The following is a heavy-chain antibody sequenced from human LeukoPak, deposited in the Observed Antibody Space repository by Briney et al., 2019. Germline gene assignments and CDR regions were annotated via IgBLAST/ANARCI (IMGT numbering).Heavy chain of an antibody. CDR1: GFTVSSNY. Sequence: GGSLRLSYAASGFTVSSNYMSWVRQAPGKGLEWVSVIYSGGSTYYADSVKGRFTISRDNSKNTLYLQMNNLRAEDTAVYYCAREVGQWPASYYYYGMDVWGQGTTVTVSS. CDR3: AREVGQWPASYYYYGMDV. CDR2: IYSGGST. J-gene: IGHJ6*02. V-gene: IGHV3-53*01. D-gene: IGHD6-19*01.